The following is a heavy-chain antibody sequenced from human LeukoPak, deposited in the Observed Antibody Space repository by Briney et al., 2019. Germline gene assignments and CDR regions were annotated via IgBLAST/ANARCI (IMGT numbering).Heavy chain of an antibody. D-gene: IGHD3-10*01. CDR2: MSYDGSRK. V-gene: IGHV3-30-3*01. CDR3: ARGDIYSGSGSHAYYSYAMGV. Sequence: PGRSLRLSCAASGFTFSTYAMHWVRQAPGRGLEWVTVMSYDGSRKYYADSVKGRFTISRDNSKSTLYLQMNSLRAEDTAVYYCARGDIYSGSGSHAYYSYAMGVWGQGTTVTVSS. CDR1: GFTFSTYA. J-gene: IGHJ6*02.